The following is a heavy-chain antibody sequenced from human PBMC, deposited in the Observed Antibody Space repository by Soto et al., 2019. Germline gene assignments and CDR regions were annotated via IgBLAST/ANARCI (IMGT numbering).Heavy chain of an antibody. J-gene: IGHJ4*02. D-gene: IGHD3-10*01. CDR1: GGSISRSSYY. CDR2: MYYSGST. V-gene: IGHV4-39*01. Sequence: QLPLQEPGPGLVKPSETLSLTCTVSGGSISRSSYYWGWIRQPPGKGLELIGSMYYSGSTYYNTFFKSRITRYLDTSQSQFALKMSSVTAGDTAVYFWARQRRSCYPDEIYYWGQGTLVTVSS. CDR3: ARQRRSCYPDEIYY.